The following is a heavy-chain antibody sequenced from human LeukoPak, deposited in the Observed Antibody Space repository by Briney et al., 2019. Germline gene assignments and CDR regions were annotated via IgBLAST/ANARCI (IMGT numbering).Heavy chain of an antibody. V-gene: IGHV3-73*01. D-gene: IGHD4-17*01. CDR3: SLRGDGDSAYYFDY. CDR2: IRSKANSYAT. J-gene: IGHJ4*02. CDR1: GFTFSGSA. Sequence: PGGSLRLSCAVSGFTFSGSAMHWVSQASGKGLEWVGRIRSKANSYATAYAASVKGRFTISRDDSKNTAYLQMNSLKTEDTAVYYCSLRGDGDSAYYFDYWGQGILVTVSS.